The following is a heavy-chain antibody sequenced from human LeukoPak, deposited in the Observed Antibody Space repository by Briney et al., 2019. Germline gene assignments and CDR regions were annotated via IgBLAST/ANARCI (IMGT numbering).Heavy chain of an antibody. V-gene: IGHV1-18*01. CDR1: GYSFSSYG. CDR3: ARGYKPPDFDY. Sequence: GASVKVSCKASGYSFSSYGITWVRQAPGQGLEWMGWISAYNGNTNYAQNLQGRGTMTTDTSTSTAYMELRTLTSDDTAVYYCARGYKPPDFDYWGQGTLVTVSS. J-gene: IGHJ4*02. CDR2: ISAYNGNT. D-gene: IGHD1-14*01.